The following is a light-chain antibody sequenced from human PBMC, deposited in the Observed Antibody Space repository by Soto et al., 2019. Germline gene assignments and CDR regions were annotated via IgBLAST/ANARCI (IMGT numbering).Light chain of an antibody. V-gene: IGKV3-20*01. J-gene: IGKJ3*01. CDR2: HAS. Sequence: EIVLKQSPGTLSLSPGERATLSCRASQSVMGSYLAWYQQKPGQAPRLLIFHASTRATGIPDRFSGSGSGTDFTLTVSRLEHEDSAVYYCPQYGSSPFTFGPWTKVYIK. CDR1: QSVMGSY. CDR3: PQYGSSPFT.